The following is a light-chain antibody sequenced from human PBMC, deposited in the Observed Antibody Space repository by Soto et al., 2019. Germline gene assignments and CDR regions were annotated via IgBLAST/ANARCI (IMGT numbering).Light chain of an antibody. V-gene: IGLV2-23*01. CDR2: EGS. J-gene: IGLJ3*02. CDR3: CSYAGSGTWV. CDR1: SSDVGSYNL. Sequence: ALTQPASVSGSPGQSITISCTGTSSDVGSYNLVSWCQQHPGKAPKLMFYEGSKRPSGVSNRFSGSKSGNTASLTISGLQAEDEADYYCCSYAGSGTWVFGGGTQLTVL.